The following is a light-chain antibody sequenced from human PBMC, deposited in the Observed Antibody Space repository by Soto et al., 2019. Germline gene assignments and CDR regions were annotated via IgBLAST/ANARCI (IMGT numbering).Light chain of an antibody. V-gene: IGKV3-15*01. CDR3: QQNNNWPYT. J-gene: IGKJ2*01. CDR1: QSVSSN. CDR2: DAS. Sequence: EIVMTQSPATLSVSPGERATLSCRASQSVSSNLAWYQQKPGQAPRLLIYDASTRATGIPARFSGSGSATEFTLTISSLQSEDFAVYYCQQNNNWPYTFGQGTKLEIK.